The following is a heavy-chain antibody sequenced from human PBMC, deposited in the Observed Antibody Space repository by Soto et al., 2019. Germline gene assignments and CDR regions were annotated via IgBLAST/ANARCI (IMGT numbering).Heavy chain of an antibody. CDR2: INAGNGNT. CDR3: SYCSSTSCRLYGMDV. CDR1: GYTFTSYA. Sequence: ASVKVSCKXSGYTFTSYAMHWVRQAPGQRLEWMGWINAGNGNTKYSQKFQGRVTITRDTSASTAYMELSSLRSEDTAVYYCSYCSSTSCRLYGMDVWGQGTTVTSP. D-gene: IGHD2-2*01. V-gene: IGHV1-3*01. J-gene: IGHJ6*02.